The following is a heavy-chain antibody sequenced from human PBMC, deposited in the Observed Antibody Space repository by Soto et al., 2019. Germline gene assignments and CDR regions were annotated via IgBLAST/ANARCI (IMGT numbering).Heavy chain of an antibody. Sequence: PSETLSLTCTVSGGSISSYYWSWIRQPPGKGLEWIGYIYYSGSTNYNPSLKNGGTISVDTCKSQFSLKLSSGTAAVLVVYYCARCVATTFGPCFYYWGQRTLVTVSP. CDR3: ARCVATTFGPCFYY. CDR1: GGSISSYY. J-gene: IGHJ4*02. CDR2: IYYSGST. D-gene: IGHD5-12*01. V-gene: IGHV4-59*01.